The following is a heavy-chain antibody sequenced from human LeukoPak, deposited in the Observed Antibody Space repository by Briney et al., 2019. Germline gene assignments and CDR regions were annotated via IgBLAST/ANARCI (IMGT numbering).Heavy chain of an antibody. J-gene: IGHJ3*02. CDR1: GGSFSGYY. V-gene: IGHV4-34*01. CDR2: INHSGST. Sequence: PSETLSLTCAVYGGSFSGYYWSWIRQPPGKGLKWIGEINHSGSTNYNPSLKSRVTISVDTSKNQFSLKLSSVTAADTAVYYCAREAGYYYDSSGRTKDDAFDIWGQGTMVTVSS. D-gene: IGHD3-22*01. CDR3: AREAGYYYDSSGRTKDDAFDI.